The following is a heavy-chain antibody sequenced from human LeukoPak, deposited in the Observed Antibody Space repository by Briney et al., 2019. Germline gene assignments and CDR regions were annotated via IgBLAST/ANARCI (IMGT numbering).Heavy chain of an antibody. CDR1: GGSFSGYY. V-gene: IGHV4-34*01. CDR3: ANIAVAAHY. J-gene: IGHJ4*02. D-gene: IGHD6-19*01. CDR2: INHSGST. Sequence: SETLSLTCAVYGGSFSGYYWSWIRQPPGKGLEWIGEINHSGSTNYNPSLKSRVTISVDTSKNQFSLKLSSVTAADTAVYYCANIAVAAHYWGQGTLVTVSS.